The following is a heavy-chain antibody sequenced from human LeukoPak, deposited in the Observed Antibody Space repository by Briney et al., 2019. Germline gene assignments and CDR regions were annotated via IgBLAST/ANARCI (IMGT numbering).Heavy chain of an antibody. V-gene: IGHV3-30*18. CDR1: GFTFSAYS. CDR2: LSSDESER. CDR3: GKVGTSDFGRNSWFDP. D-gene: IGHD4-17*01. J-gene: IGHJ5*02. Sequence: SLRLSCAACGFTFSAYSMNWVGPARGRELAGVGGLSSDESERYYANTVKRRYTISRDNSRKTMYQQVTTLKDQDTAVHYCGKVGTSDFGRNSWFDPWVQGTMVTVPS.